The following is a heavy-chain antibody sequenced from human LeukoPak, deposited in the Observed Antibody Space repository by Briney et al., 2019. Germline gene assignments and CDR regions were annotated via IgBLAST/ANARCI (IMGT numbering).Heavy chain of an antibody. V-gene: IGHV1-69*04. J-gene: IGHJ3*02. CDR1: GGTFSSYA. CDR3: ARGFIWGELSLATGAAFDI. Sequence: SVKVSCKASGGTFSSYAISWVRQAPGQGLEWMGRIIPILGIANYAQKFQGRVTITADKSTSTAYMELSSLRSEDTAVYYCARGFIWGELSLATGAAFDIWGQGTMVTVSS. CDR2: IIPILGIA. D-gene: IGHD3-16*02.